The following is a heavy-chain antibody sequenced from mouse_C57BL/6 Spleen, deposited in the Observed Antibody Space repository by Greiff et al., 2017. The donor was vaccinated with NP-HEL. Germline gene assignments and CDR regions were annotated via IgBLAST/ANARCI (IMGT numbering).Heavy chain of an antibody. CDR2: ISDGGSYT. D-gene: IGHD2-1*01. CDR3: ARDQGGNYLAWFAY. Sequence: EVHLVESGGGLVKPGGSLKLSCAASGFTFSSYAMSWVRQTPEKRLEWVATISDGGSYTYYPDNVKGRFTISRDNAKNNLYLQMSHLKSEDTAMYYCARDQGGNYLAWFAYWGQGTLVTVSA. CDR1: GFTFSSYA. J-gene: IGHJ3*01. V-gene: IGHV5-4*01.